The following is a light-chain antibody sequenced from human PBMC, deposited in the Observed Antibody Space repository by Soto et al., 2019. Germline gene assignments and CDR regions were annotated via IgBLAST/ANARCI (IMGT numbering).Light chain of an antibody. CDR2: EVS. CDR1: SGDVGGYKF. J-gene: IGLJ1*01. CDR3: GSYTGNIYV. Sequence: QSVLTQPASVSGSPGQSITIYCTGTSGDVGGYKFVSWYQQHPGKAPKLMIYEVSNRPSGVSSRFSGSKSGNTASLTISGLQAEDEADHFCGSYTGNIYVFGNGTKLTVL. V-gene: IGLV2-14*01.